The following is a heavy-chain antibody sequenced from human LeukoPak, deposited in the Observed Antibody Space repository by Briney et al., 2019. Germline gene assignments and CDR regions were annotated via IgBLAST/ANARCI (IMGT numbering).Heavy chain of an antibody. V-gene: IGHV3-23*01. Sequence: GGSLRLSCAASGFSISNNGISWVRQAPGKRLEWVSGISGSGDVTWYADSVKGRFTISRDNSKNTLYLQMNSLRAEDTAVYYCAKGGIAAAGTFLVYWGQGTLVTVSS. D-gene: IGHD6-13*01. CDR2: ISGSGDVT. J-gene: IGHJ4*02. CDR3: AKGGIAAAGTFLVY. CDR1: GFSISNNG.